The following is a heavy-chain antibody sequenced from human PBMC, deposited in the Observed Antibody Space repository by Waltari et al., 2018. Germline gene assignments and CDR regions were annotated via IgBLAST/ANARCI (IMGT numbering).Heavy chain of an antibody. V-gene: IGHV3-74*01. Sequence: EVQLVESGGGLVQPGGSLRLSCAASGFTFSSYWMHWVRQAPGKGLVWVSRINSDGSSTSYADSVKGRFTISRDNAKNTLYLQMNSLRAEDTAVYYCASRGGFLEWFGAFDIWGQGTMVTVSS. CDR1: GFTFSSYW. CDR2: INSDGSST. CDR3: ASRGGFLEWFGAFDI. J-gene: IGHJ3*02. D-gene: IGHD3-3*01.